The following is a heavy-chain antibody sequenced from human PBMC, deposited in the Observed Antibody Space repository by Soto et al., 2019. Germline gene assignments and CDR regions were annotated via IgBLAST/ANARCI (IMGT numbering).Heavy chain of an antibody. CDR2: ISSSTSTR. CDR3: ARDYVMDV. J-gene: IGHJ6*02. Sequence: AWGSLRLSCAASGVMFGRYSVNWVRQAPGKGLEWISYISSSTSTRYYADSVKGRFTISRDNAKKSLYLQMNSLRAEDTAVYYCARDYVMDVLVQGTTVTVSS. V-gene: IGHV3-48*01. CDR1: GVMFGRYS.